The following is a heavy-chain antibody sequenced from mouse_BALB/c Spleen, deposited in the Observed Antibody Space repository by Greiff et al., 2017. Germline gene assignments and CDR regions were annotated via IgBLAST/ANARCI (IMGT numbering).Heavy chain of an antibody. J-gene: IGHJ2*01. D-gene: IGHD2-2*01. Sequence: VQLQQPGADLVKPGASVKLSCKASGYTFTSYWMHWVKQRPGQGLEWIAEINPSNGRTNYNEKFKSKATLTVDKSSSTAYMQLSSLTSEDSAVYYCARWDYGYDFDYWGQGTTLTVSS. CDR2: INPSNGRT. CDR3: ARWDYGYDFDY. V-gene: IGHV1S81*02. CDR1: GYTFTSYW.